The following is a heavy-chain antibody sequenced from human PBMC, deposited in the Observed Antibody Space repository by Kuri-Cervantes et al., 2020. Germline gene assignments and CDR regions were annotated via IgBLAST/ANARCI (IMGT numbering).Heavy chain of an antibody. CDR2: IKHDGSEK. D-gene: IGHD1-26*01. CDR1: GFTFSTYW. Sequence: GGSLRLSCAASGFTFSTYWMSWVRQAPGKGLEWVANIKHDGSEKNYVDSVKGRFSISRDNAKNSLYLQMNSLRAEDTAVYYCARAGKALDYWGQGTLVTVSS. J-gene: IGHJ4*02. V-gene: IGHV3-7*01. CDR3: ARAGKALDY.